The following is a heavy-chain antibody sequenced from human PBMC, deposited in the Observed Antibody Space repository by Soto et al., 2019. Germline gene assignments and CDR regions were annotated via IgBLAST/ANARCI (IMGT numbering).Heavy chain of an antibody. J-gene: IGHJ4*02. CDR3: ARESGSYFLGLDY. V-gene: IGHV3-21*01. CDR2: ISSSSSYI. Sequence: GGSLRLSCAASGFTFSSYSMNWVRQAPGKGLEWVSSISSSSSYIYYADSVKGRFTISRDNAKNSLYLQMNSLGTEDTAVYYCARESGSYFLGLDYWGQGTLVTVSS. D-gene: IGHD1-26*01. CDR1: GFTFSSYS.